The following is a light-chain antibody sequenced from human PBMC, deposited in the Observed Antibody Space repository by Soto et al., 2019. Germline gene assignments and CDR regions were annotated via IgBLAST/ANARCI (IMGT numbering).Light chain of an antibody. Sequence: DIPLTQSPSFLSASVGDRVTITCRASQGISSYLAWYQQKPGKAPKLLIYAASTLQSGVPSRFSGSGSGTEFTLTISSLQPEDFATYYCQQLNSYGFGGGTKVEIK. J-gene: IGKJ4*01. CDR1: QGISSY. V-gene: IGKV1-9*01. CDR3: QQLNSYG. CDR2: AAS.